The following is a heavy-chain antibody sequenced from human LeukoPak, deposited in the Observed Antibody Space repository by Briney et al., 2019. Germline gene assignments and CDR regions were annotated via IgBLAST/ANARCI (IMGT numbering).Heavy chain of an antibody. CDR1: GGSFSGYY. J-gene: IGHJ5*02. Sequence: SETLSLACAVYGGSFSGYYWSWIRQPPGKGLEWIGEINHSGSTNYNPSLKSRVTISVDTSKNQFSLKLSSVTAAGTAVYYCARHPYCSGGSCYYVVWFDPWGQGTLVTVSS. CDR3: ARHPYCSGGSCYYVVWFDP. V-gene: IGHV4-34*01. CDR2: INHSGST. D-gene: IGHD2-15*01.